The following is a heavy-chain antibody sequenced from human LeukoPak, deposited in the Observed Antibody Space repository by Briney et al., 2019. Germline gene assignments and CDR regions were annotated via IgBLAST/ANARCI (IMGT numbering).Heavy chain of an antibody. V-gene: IGHV4-4*07. J-gene: IGHJ4*02. CDR3: AATTLVSPVEMGDY. CDR2: IYTSGST. D-gene: IGHD5-24*01. CDR1: GGSISSYY. Sequence: SETLSLTCTVSGGSISSYYWSWIRQPAGKGLEWIGRIYTSGSTNHNPSLKSRVTMSVDTSKNQFSLKLSSVTAADTAVYYCAATTLVSPVEMGDYWGQGTLVTVSS.